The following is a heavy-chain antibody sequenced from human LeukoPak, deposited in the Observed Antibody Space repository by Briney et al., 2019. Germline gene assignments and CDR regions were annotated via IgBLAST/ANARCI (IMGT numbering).Heavy chain of an antibody. V-gene: IGHV1-2*02. J-gene: IGHJ3*02. CDR1: GYTFTGYY. CDR2: INPNSGGT. CDR3: ARRLPGEGAFDI. D-gene: IGHD7-27*01. Sequence: ASVKVSCKASGYTFTGYYMHWVRQAPGQGLEWMGWINPNSGGTNYAQKFQGRVTMTRDTSISTAYMELSRLRSDDTAVYYCARRLPGEGAFDIWGQGTMVTVSS.